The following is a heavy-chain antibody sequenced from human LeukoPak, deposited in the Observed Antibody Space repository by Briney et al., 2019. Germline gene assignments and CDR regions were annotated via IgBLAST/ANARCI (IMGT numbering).Heavy chain of an antibody. V-gene: IGHV4-59*01. CDR3: ARGGAARLHFQN. CDR1: GGSISSYY. Sequence: SETLSLTCTVSGGSISSYYWSWIRQPPGKGLEWIGYIYYSGSTDYNPSLKSRVTIPVDTSKNQFSLNLNSVTAADTAVYYCARGGAARLHFQNWGQGTLVTVSS. J-gene: IGHJ1*01. D-gene: IGHD6-6*01. CDR2: IYYSGST.